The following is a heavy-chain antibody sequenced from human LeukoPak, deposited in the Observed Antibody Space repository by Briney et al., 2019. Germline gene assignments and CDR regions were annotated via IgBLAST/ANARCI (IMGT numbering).Heavy chain of an antibody. CDR1: GFTFDDYA. Sequence: GGSLRLSCAASGFTFDDYAMHWVRQAPGKGLEWVSGISWNSGSIGYADSVKGRFTISRDNAKNSLYLQMNSLRAEDTALYYCAKDNTCSGGSCYSGFDYWGQGTLVTVSS. D-gene: IGHD2-15*01. CDR2: ISWNSGSI. V-gene: IGHV3-9*01. J-gene: IGHJ4*02. CDR3: AKDNTCSGGSCYSGFDY.